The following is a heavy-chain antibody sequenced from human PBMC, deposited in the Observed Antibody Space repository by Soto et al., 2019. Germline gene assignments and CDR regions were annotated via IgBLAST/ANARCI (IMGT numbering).Heavy chain of an antibody. V-gene: IGHV4-34*01. Sequence: SETLSLTCAVYGGSFRGYYWSWIRQPPGKGLEWIGEINHSGSTNYNPSLKSRVTISVDTSKNQFSLKLSSVTAADTAVYYCARGPLRITIFGVVFGMDVWGQGTTVTVS. D-gene: IGHD3-3*01. CDR2: INHSGST. J-gene: IGHJ6*02. CDR3: ARGPLRITIFGVVFGMDV. CDR1: GGSFRGYY.